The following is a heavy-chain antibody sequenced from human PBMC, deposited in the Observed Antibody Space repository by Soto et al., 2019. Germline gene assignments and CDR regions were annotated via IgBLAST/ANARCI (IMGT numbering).Heavy chain of an antibody. V-gene: IGHV4-34*01. CDR2: INHSGST. CDR1: GGSFSGYY. Sequence: SETLSLTCAVYGGSFSGYYWSWIRQPPGKGLEWIGEINHSGSTNYNPSLKSRVTISVDTSKNQFSLKLSSVTAADTAVYYCALASRYNWNDDGYYYYMDVWGKGTTVTVSS. D-gene: IGHD1-1*01. CDR3: ALASRYNWNDDGYYYYMDV. J-gene: IGHJ6*03.